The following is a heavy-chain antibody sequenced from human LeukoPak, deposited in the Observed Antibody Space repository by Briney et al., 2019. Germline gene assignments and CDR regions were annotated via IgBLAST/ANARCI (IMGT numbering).Heavy chain of an antibody. CDR1: GGSMSNYY. D-gene: IGHD6-19*01. V-gene: IGHV4-59*08. J-gene: IGHJ6*02. CDR3: ARLSGPSGGPVSFFGLDV. CDR2: IYYRGDI. Sequence: SSETLSLTCIVSGGSMSNYYWSWIRQPPGKGLEWIGHIYYRGDIKYNPSLKSRVTISVDTSNQQFSLRLTSVSAADTAVYLCARLSGPSGGPVSFFGLDVWGQGTAATVSS.